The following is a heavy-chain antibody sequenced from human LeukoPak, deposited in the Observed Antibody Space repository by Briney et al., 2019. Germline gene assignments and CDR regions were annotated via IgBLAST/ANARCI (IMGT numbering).Heavy chain of an antibody. CDR2: IRYDGSNK. V-gene: IGHV3-30*02. J-gene: IGHJ4*02. Sequence: PGGSLRLSCAASGFTFSSYGMHWVCQAPGKGLEWAAFIRYDGSNKYYADSVKGRFTISRDNSKNTLYLQMNSLRAEDTAVYYCAKAPLSHSSGSCDYWGQGTLVTVSS. CDR3: AKAPLSHSSGSCDY. D-gene: IGHD6-19*01. CDR1: GFTFSSYG.